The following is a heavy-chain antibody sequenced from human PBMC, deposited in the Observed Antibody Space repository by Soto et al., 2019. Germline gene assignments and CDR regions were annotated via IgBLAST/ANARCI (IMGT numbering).Heavy chain of an antibody. CDR1: GYTLTELS. Sequence: GASVKVSCKVSGYTLTELSMHWVRQAPGKGLEWMGGFDPEDGETIYAQKFQGRVTMTEDTSTDTAYMELSSLRSEDTAVYYCAISTGTTSPPRFAPWGQGTLVTVCS. J-gene: IGHJ5*02. CDR3: AISTGTTSPPRFAP. V-gene: IGHV1-24*01. D-gene: IGHD1-7*01. CDR2: FDPEDGET.